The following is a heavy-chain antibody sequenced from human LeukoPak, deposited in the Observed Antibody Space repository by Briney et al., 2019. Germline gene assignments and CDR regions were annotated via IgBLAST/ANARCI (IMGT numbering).Heavy chain of an antibody. CDR2: ISYDGSNK. J-gene: IGHJ4*02. CDR3: ARSPDYGDYKIDY. CDR1: GFTFSSYA. V-gene: IGHV3-30*04. Sequence: GRSLRLSCAASGFTFSSYAMHWVRQAPGKGLEWVAIISYDGSNKYHADSVKGRFTISRDNSKNTLYLQMNSLRVEDTAVYYCARSPDYGDYKIDYWGQGTLVPVST. D-gene: IGHD4-17*01.